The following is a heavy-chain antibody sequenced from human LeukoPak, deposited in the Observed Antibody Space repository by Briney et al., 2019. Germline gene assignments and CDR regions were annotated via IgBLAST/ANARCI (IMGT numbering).Heavy chain of an antibody. CDR1: GYTFTSYG. V-gene: IGHV1-18*01. Sequence: GASVKVSCKASGYTFTSYGISWVRQAPGQGLEWMGWISAYNGNTNYAQKLQGRVTMTTDTSTSTAYMELRSLISDDTAVYYCARAPLWFGEHDYNWFDPWGQGTLVTVSS. J-gene: IGHJ5*02. CDR2: ISAYNGNT. CDR3: ARAPLWFGEHDYNWFDP. D-gene: IGHD3-10*01.